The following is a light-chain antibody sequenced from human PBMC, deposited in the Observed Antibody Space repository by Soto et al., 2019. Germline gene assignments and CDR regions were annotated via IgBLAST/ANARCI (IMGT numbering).Light chain of an antibody. CDR1: QSVSSN. CDR2: GAS. CDR3: QQYNSWPQT. Sequence: EVVMTQSPATLSLSPGERATLSCRASQSVSSNLAWYQQKPGQAPRLLIYGASARATGFPARFSGSGSGTEFTLTISSLKSEDFAVYYCQQYNSWPQTFGQGTKVEIK. J-gene: IGKJ1*01. V-gene: IGKV3-15*01.